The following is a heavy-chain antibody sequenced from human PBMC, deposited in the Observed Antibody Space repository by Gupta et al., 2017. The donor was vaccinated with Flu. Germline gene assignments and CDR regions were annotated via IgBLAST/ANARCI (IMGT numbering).Heavy chain of an antibody. CDR3: ASVGRRLRGRGYESGGSGSYYRYYYYGLDV. D-gene: IGHD3-22*01. Sequence: QMQLQQWGAGLLKPSETLSLTCAVYGESSRGFYWSWVRQPPGKGLEWIGEINHSGGTNYNPSLKSRVTISLDTAKNQFSLKLSSVTAADTAVYFCASVGRRLRGRGYESGGSGSYYRYYYYGLDVWGRGTTVSVSS. J-gene: IGHJ6*02. V-gene: IGHV4-34*02. CDR2: INHSGGT. CDR1: GESSRGFY.